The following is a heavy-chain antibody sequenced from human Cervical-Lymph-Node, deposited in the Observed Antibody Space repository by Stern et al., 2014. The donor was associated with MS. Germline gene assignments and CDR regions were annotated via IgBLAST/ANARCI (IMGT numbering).Heavy chain of an antibody. CDR3: ARVNILTGYYVFDF. Sequence: GQLEESGGGVVQPGKSLRLSCVASESDFSNFAMHWLRQAPGKEMEWVAFLSYDGDNKYYRDSVKGRFTISRDNSQSTLFLHMNSLRVEDTAVYYCARVNILTGYYVFDFWGQGALVTVSS. J-gene: IGHJ4*02. CDR1: ESDFSNFA. CDR2: LSYDGDNK. D-gene: IGHD3-9*01. V-gene: IGHV3-30-3*01.